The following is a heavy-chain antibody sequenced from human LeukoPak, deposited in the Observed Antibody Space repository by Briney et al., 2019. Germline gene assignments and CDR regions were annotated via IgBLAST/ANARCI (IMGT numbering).Heavy chain of an antibody. CDR1: GGTFSSYA. Sequence: ASVKVSCKASGGTFSSYAISWVRQAPGQGLEWMGRIIPIFGIANYAQKFQGRVTITADKSTSTAYMELSSLRSEDTAVYYCARDPLDRDRSGPPGVGSDDYWGQGTLVTVSS. CDR2: IIPIFGIA. V-gene: IGHV1-69*04. D-gene: IGHD3-22*01. J-gene: IGHJ4*02. CDR3: ARDPLDRDRSGPPGVGSDDY.